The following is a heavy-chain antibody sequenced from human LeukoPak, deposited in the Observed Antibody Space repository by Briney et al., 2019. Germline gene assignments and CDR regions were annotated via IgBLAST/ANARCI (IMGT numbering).Heavy chain of an antibody. CDR3: TRDKLELRQFDY. J-gene: IGHJ4*02. CDR1: GLTFSNAW. D-gene: IGHD1-26*01. Sequence: GGSLRLSCAASGLTFSNAWMSWVRQAPGKGLEWVGRIKSKPDGGAIDYAAPVKGRFIISRDDSKDMLYLQMNSLKTEDTGVYYCTRDKLELRQFDYWGQGTLVTVSS. CDR2: IKSKPDGGAI. V-gene: IGHV3-15*01.